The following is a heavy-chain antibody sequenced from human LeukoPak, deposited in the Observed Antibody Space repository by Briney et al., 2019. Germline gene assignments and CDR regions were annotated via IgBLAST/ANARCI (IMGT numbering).Heavy chain of an antibody. V-gene: IGHV1-2*02. D-gene: IGHD5-24*01. CDR1: GYTFTSYG. Sequence: GASVKVSCKASGYTFTSYGISWVRQAPGQGLEWMGWINPNSGGTNYAQKFQGRVTMTRDTSISTAYMELSRLRSDDTAVYYCARDPVEMATISNAFDIWGQGTMVTVSS. J-gene: IGHJ3*02. CDR3: ARDPVEMATISNAFDI. CDR2: INPNSGGT.